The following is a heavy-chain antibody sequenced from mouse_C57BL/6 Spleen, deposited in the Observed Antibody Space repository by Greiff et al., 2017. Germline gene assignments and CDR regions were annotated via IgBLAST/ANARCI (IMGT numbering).Heavy chain of an antibody. CDR3: ARSVNYYGSSYAYAMDY. J-gene: IGHJ4*01. CDR1: GYTFTSYW. Sequence: VQLQQPGTELVKPGASVKLSCKASGYTFTSYWMHWVKQRPGQGLEWIGNINPSNGGTNYNEKFKSKATLTVDKSSSTAYMQLSSLTSADSAVYYCARSVNYYGSSYAYAMDYWGQGTSVTVSS. CDR2: INPSNGGT. D-gene: IGHD1-1*01. V-gene: IGHV1-53*01.